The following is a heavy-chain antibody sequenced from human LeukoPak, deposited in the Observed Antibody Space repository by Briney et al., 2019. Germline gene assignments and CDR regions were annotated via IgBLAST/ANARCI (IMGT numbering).Heavy chain of an antibody. J-gene: IGHJ3*02. CDR3: ARWEVRLNAFEM. V-gene: IGHV4-59*08. Sequence: SETLSLTCTVSGGSISSYYWSWIRQPPGKGLKGIGYIYYSGGTNYSPSLKSRVTTSVDTSKNQFSLSLSSVTAADTAVYYCARWEVRLNAFEMWGQGTMVTVSS. CDR1: GGSISSYY. D-gene: IGHD3-10*01. CDR2: IYYSGGT.